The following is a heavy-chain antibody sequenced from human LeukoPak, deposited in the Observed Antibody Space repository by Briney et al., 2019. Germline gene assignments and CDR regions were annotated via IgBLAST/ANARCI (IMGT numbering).Heavy chain of an antibody. D-gene: IGHD1-14*01. CDR1: GYSFSNYF. J-gene: IGHJ4*02. CDR3: AREVRTGIGATDY. CDR2: MAPRDDGA. V-gene: IGHV1-46*01. Sequence: ASVKVSCKASGYSFSNYFVHWVRQPPGQGLEWVGIMAPRDDGADYAQKFQGRVTMTRDTSTSTLYMDLSSLRPDDTAVYYCAREVRTGIGATDYWGQGTLVTVSS.